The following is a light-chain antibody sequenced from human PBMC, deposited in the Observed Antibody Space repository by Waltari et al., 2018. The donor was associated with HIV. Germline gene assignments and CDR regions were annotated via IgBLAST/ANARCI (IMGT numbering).Light chain of an antibody. V-gene: IGLV2-14*01. CDR1: SRHVGGLNY. CDR2: EVS. Sequence: QSALTQSASVSGSPGHCITISCTGTSRHVGGLNYVSWYQQHPGKATKFMIYEVSNRPSGVSKRFSGSKSGNTASLTISGLQAEDEADYYCSSYTSTSTGVFGTGTKVTVL. CDR3: SSYTSTSTGV. J-gene: IGLJ1*01.